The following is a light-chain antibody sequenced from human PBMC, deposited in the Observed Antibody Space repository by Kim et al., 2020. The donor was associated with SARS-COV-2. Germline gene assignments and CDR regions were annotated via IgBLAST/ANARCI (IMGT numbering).Light chain of an antibody. CDR2: KAS. CDR1: QSISSW. V-gene: IGKV1-5*03. Sequence: SASVGDRVTITCRASQSISSWLAWYQQTPGKAPKLLIYKASSLESGVPSRFSGSGSGTEFTLTISSLQPDDFATYYCQQYNSYSYSFGQGTKLEIK. J-gene: IGKJ2*03. CDR3: QQYNSYSYS.